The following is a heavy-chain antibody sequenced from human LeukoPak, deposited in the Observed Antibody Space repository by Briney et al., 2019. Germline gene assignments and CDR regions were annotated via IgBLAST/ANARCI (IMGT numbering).Heavy chain of an antibody. Sequence: PGRSLRLSCAASGFIFSSYSMNWVRQAPGKGLEWVSSVGSSSSYIYYADSVKGRFTISRDNAKNSLYLQMNSLRAEDTAVYYCAPAIYGGNSVAYWGQGTLVTVSS. V-gene: IGHV3-21*01. D-gene: IGHD4-23*01. CDR1: GFIFSSYS. J-gene: IGHJ4*02. CDR2: VGSSSSYI. CDR3: APAIYGGNSVAY.